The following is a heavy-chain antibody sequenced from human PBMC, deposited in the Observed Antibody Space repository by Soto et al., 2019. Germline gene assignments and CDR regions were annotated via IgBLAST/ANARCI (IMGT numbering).Heavy chain of an antibody. D-gene: IGHD6-6*01. J-gene: IGHJ4*02. CDR2: IYSDGTT. Sequence: PGGSLRLSCAASGFTFSNYAMNWVRQAPGKGLEWLSIIYSDGTTYYADSVKGRFTISRDNFKNTLYLQMNNLRAEDTAVYYCAILSNWGQGTLVTVSS. CDR3: AILSN. CDR1: GFTFSNYA. V-gene: IGHV3-23*03.